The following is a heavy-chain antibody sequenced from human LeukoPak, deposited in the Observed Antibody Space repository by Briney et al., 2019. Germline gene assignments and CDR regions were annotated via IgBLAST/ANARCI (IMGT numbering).Heavy chain of an antibody. D-gene: IGHD1-14*01. Sequence: SVKVSCKASGSTFSSYAISWVRQAPGQGLEWMGGIIPIFGTANYAQKFQGRVTITADESTSTAYMELSSLRSEDTAVYYCARGVRRSVSAPPGGGFDPWGQGTLVTVSS. J-gene: IGHJ5*02. CDR3: ARGVRRSVSAPPGGGFDP. V-gene: IGHV1-69*13. CDR2: IIPIFGTA. CDR1: GSTFSSYA.